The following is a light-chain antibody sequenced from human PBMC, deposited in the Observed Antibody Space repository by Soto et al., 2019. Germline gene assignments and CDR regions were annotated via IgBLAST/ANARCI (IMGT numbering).Light chain of an antibody. CDR3: LQHNSYPYT. CDR1: QDISNY. CDR2: AAS. J-gene: IGKJ2*01. V-gene: IGKV1-17*01. Sequence: DIQMTQSPSSLSASVGDRVTITCQASQDISNYLNWYQQKPGKPPERLIYAASSLQSGVPSRFSGSGSGTEFTLTISSLQPEDFATYYCLQHNSYPYTFGQGTKLEIK.